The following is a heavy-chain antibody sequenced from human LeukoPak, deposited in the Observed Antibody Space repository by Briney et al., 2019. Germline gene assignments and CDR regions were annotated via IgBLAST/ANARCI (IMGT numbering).Heavy chain of an antibody. V-gene: IGHV3-7*03. J-gene: IGHJ4*02. CDR3: GRLVGDVTTWDC. CDR2: IKQDESEK. Sequence: GGSLRLPCTASGFSFSNYWMSWVRQAPGKGLEWVASIKQDESEKYYVDSVKGRFTTSRDNAKSSLYLQMNALRGEDTAVYYCGRLVGDVTTWDCWGQGTLVTVSS. D-gene: IGHD1-26*01. CDR1: GFSFSNYW.